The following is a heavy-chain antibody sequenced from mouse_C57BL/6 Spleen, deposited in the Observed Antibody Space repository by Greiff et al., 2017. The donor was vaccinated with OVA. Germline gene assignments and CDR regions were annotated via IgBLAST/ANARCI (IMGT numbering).Heavy chain of an antibody. J-gene: IGHJ3*01. CDR3: ARDGRLYYGSSLAWFAY. CDR2: ILPGSGST. Sequence: QVQLQQSGAELMKPGASVKLSCKATGYTFTGYWIEWVKQRPGHGLEWIGEILPGSGSTNYNEKFKGKATFTADTSSNTAYMQLSSLTTEDSAIYYCARDGRLYYGSSLAWFAYWGQGTLVTVSA. D-gene: IGHD1-1*01. CDR1: GYTFTGYW. V-gene: IGHV1-9*01.